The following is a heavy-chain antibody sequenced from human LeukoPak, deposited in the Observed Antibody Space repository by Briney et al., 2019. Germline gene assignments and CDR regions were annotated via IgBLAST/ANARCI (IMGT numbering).Heavy chain of an antibody. CDR3: ARGYYDSSGYYTGYFDY. D-gene: IGHD3-22*01. Sequence: GGSLRLSCAASGFTFSSYSMNRVRQGPGKGLEWVSYISSSSSTIYYADSVKGRFTISRDNAKNSLYLQMNSLRAEDTAVYYCARGYYDSSGYYTGYFDYWGQGTLVTVSS. J-gene: IGHJ4*02. CDR1: GFTFSSYS. CDR2: ISSSSSTI. V-gene: IGHV3-48*01.